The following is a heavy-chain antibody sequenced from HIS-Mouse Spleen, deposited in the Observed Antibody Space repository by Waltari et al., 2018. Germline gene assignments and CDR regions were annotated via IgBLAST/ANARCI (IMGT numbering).Heavy chain of an antibody. J-gene: IGHJ2*01. CDR1: GGYISSSSSY. Sequence: QLQLQESGPGLVKPSETLSLTCTVSGGYISSSSSYWGWIRQPPGKGLEWIGSIYSSGSTYYNPSLKSRVTISVDTSKNQFSLKLSSVTAADTAVYYCAREIPYSSSWYDWYFDLWGRGTLVTVSS. CDR2: IYSSGST. V-gene: IGHV4-39*07. CDR3: AREIPYSSSWYDWYFDL. D-gene: IGHD6-13*01.